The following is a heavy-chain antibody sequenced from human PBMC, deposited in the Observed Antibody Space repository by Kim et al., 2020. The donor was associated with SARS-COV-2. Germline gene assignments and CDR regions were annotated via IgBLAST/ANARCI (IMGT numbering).Heavy chain of an antibody. J-gene: IGHJ6*02. D-gene: IGHD6-13*01. CDR1: GGPINSPTYY. CDR3: AIHSGGSYSSSWVYGMDV. V-gene: IGHV4-39*01. Sequence: SETLSLTCSVAGGPINSPTYYWGWVRQPPGKGLEWIASIYYSGTTYYNPSLRSRVTMSVDTSENQFSLILRSLTAADTAKYFCAIHSGGSYSSSWVYGMDVWGQGTTVTVSS. CDR2: IYYSGTT.